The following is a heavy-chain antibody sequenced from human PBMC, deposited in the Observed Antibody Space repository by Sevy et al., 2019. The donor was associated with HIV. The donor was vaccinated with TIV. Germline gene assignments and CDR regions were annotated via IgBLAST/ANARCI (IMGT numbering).Heavy chain of an antibody. Sequence: GGSLRLSCAASGFTFSSYGMHWVRQAPGKGLEWVAVISYDGSNKYYADSVKGRFTISRDNSKNTLYLQMNSLRAEDTAVYYCAKDRTTGIAAAGTLFDYWGQGTLVTVSS. D-gene: IGHD6-13*01. CDR2: ISYDGSNK. CDR1: GFTFSSYG. V-gene: IGHV3-30*18. CDR3: AKDRTTGIAAAGTLFDY. J-gene: IGHJ4*02.